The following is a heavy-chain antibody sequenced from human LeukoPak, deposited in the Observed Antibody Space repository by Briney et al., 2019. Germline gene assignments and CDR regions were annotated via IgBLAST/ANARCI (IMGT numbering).Heavy chain of an antibody. Sequence: PGGSLRLSCAASGFTVSSNYVSWVRQAPGKGLEWVSVIYSGGSTYYADSVKGRFTISRDNSKNTLYLQMNSLRAEDTAVYYCARNYHGSGSYGFVNWFDPWGQGTLVTVSS. D-gene: IGHD3-10*01. CDR2: IYSGGST. V-gene: IGHV3-53*01. CDR1: GFTVSSNY. CDR3: ARNYHGSGSYGFVNWFDP. J-gene: IGHJ5*02.